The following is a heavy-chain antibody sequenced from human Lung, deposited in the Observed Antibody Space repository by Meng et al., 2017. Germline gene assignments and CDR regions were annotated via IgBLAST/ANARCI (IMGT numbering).Heavy chain of an antibody. CDR2: IKPNSGDT. V-gene: IGHV1-2*06. J-gene: IGHJ4*02. Sequence: QVPLVQSGAEVKKSGASVKVSCKASGYSFTGYYMHWVRQGPGQGLEWMGRIKPNSGDTRYAQKFQGRVTMTRDTAISTAYMELSSLIFDDTAVYYCARGPGAVRSPYYFDYWGQGTLVTVSS. CDR3: ARGPGAVRSPYYFDY. CDR1: GYSFTGYY. D-gene: IGHD2-15*01.